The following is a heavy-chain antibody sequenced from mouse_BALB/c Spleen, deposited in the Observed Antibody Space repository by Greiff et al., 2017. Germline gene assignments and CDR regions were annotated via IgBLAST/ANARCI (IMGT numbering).Heavy chain of an antibody. D-gene: IGHD1-2*01. Sequence: SGPELMKPGASVKISCKASGYSFTSYYMHWVKQSHGKSLEWIGYIDPFNGGTSYNQKFKGKATLTVDKSSSTAYMHLSSLTSEDSAVYYCAREKESLLRGFDVWGAGTTVTVSS. J-gene: IGHJ1*01. CDR3: AREKESLLRGFDV. CDR1: GYSFTSYY. V-gene: IGHV1S135*01. CDR2: IDPFNGGT.